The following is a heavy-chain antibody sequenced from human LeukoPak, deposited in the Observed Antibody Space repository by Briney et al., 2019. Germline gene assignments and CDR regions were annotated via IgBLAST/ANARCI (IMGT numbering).Heavy chain of an antibody. CDR3: ARHFRGAGYSYGINWFDP. D-gene: IGHD5-18*01. J-gene: IGHJ5*02. CDR1: GGSFSGYY. V-gene: IGHV4-34*01. CDR2: INHSGST. Sequence: SETLSLTCAVYGGSFSGYYWSWIRQPPGKGLEWIGEINHSGSTNYNPSLKSRVTISVDTSKNQFSLKLSSVTAADTAVYYCARHFRGAGYSYGINWFDPWGQGTLVTVSS.